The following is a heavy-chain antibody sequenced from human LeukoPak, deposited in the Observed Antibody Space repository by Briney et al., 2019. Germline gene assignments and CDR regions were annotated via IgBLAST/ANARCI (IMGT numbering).Heavy chain of an antibody. CDR2: ISYSGST. CDR3: ARDRAFLY. V-gene: IGHV4-59*01. J-gene: IGHJ4*02. Sequence: KPSETLSLTCTVSGGSISSYYWSWIRQPPGKGPEWIGYISYSGSTNYNPSLKSRVTISVDTSKKQFSLNLSSVTAADTAVYYCARDRAFLYWGQGTLVTVSS. CDR1: GGSISSYY. D-gene: IGHD3-10*01.